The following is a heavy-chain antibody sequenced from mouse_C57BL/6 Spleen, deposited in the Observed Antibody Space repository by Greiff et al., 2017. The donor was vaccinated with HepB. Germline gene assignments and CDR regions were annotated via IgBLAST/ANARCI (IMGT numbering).Heavy chain of an antibody. CDR1: GYTFTTYP. D-gene: IGHD1-1*01. J-gene: IGHJ4*01. CDR2: FHPYNDDT. V-gene: IGHV1-47*01. CDR3: ARGGHYYGSENAMDY. Sequence: VMLVESGAELVKPGASVKMSCKASGYTFTTYPIEWMKQNHGKSLEWIGNFHPYNDDTKYNEKFKGKATLTVEKSSSTVYLELSRLTSDDSAVYYCARGGHYYGSENAMDYWGQGTSVTVSS.